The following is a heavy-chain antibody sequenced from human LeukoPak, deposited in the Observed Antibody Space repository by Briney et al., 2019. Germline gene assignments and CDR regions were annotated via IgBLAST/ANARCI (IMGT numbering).Heavy chain of an antibody. CDR1: GFTVSSNY. D-gene: IGHD4-23*01. CDR2: FYSGGSR. Sequence: GGSLRLSCAASGFTVSSNYMSWVRQAPGKGLEWVSVFYSGGSRYYADSVKSRLTISRDNSKNTLYFQMNSLRPEDTAVSYSARGTFYGGNSPFAFDIWGQGTMVTVSS. V-gene: IGHV3-53*01. CDR3: ARGTFYGGNSPFAFDI. J-gene: IGHJ3*02.